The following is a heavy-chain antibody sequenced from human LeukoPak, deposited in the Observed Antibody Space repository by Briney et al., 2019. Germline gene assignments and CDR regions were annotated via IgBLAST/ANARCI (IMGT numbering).Heavy chain of an antibody. CDR1: GFTVSSNY. J-gene: IGHJ4*02. V-gene: IGHV3-53*01. CDR2: IYSGGST. D-gene: IGHD5-24*01. CDR3: ARWLQSNSYYFDY. Sequence: PGGSLRLSCAASGFTVSSNYMSWVRQAPGKGLEWVSVIYSGGSTYYADSVKGRFTISRDNSKNTLYLQMNSLRAEDTAVYYCARWLQSNSYYFDYWGQGTLVTVSS.